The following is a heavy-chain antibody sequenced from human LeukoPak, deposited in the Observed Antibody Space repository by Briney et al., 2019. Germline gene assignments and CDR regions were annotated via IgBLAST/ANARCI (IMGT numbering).Heavy chain of an antibody. Sequence: GGSLRLSCAASGFTFSSYAMSWVRQAPGKGLEWVSAISGSGGSTYYADPVKGRFTISRDNSKNTLYLQMNSLRAEDTAVYYCAKGTLVKGAPAALDVWGQGTTVTVSS. J-gene: IGHJ6*02. V-gene: IGHV3-23*01. CDR1: GFTFSSYA. CDR3: AKGTLVKGAPAALDV. D-gene: IGHD3-16*02. CDR2: ISGSGGST.